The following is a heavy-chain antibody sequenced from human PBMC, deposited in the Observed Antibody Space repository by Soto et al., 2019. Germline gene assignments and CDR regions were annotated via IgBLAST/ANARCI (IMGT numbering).Heavy chain of an antibody. J-gene: IGHJ4*02. D-gene: IGHD3-3*01. CDR3: ANAYYNFWTGPAFEY. CDR1: GFTFSSHA. CDR2: ISGDGTT. V-gene: IGHV3-23*01. Sequence: GGSLRLSCAASGFTFSSHAMSWVRQAPGEGLEWVSTISGDGTTYPADSVKGRFTISRDNSKNTLYLQTNNLRVEDTALYYCANAYYNFWTGPAFEYWGQGTLVTVSS.